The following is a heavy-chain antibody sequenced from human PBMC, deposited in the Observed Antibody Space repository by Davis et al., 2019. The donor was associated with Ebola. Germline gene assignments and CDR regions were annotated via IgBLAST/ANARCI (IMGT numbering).Heavy chain of an antibody. CDR2: INPKSGAT. CDR1: GYTFIYYY. V-gene: IGHV1-2*02. Sequence: ASVKVSCRAFGYTFIYYYINWVRQTPGQGLEWMGRINPKSGATTYAQRFQGRVTMTRDTFSGTAYMDLGSLKSDDTAVYYCARGPAANAPLDYWGQGTLVTVSS. J-gene: IGHJ4*02. D-gene: IGHD2-2*01. CDR3: ARGPAANAPLDY.